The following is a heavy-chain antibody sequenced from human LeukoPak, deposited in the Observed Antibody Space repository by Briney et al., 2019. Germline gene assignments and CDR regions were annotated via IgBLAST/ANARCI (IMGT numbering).Heavy chain of an antibody. CDR1: GFTFSTYW. J-gene: IGHJ4*02. CDR2: INPDGSTT. Sequence: GGSLRLSCAASGFTFSTYWMHWVRHAPGEGPVWVSRINPDGSTTTYADSVKGRFTISRDNAKNTLYLQMNSLRAEDTAVYYCAKEMATIKGFDYWGQGTLVTVSS. V-gene: IGHV3-74*01. CDR3: AKEMATIKGFDY. D-gene: IGHD5-24*01.